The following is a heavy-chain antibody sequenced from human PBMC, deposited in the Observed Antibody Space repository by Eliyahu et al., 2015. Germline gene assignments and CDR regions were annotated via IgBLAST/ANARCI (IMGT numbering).Heavy chain of an antibody. CDR1: GGPIXDSSYY. CDR2: VYHSGTT. V-gene: IGHV4-39*01. J-gene: IGHJ4*02. Sequence: QLQLQESGPGLVKPTXTLSLTCTVSGGPIXDSSYYWGWIRQPPGKGLEWIANVYHSGTTYHHPSLKSRVTMAVDKSKNQFSLNLTSVTAADTAVYFCARRRGGHFFDSWGQGTLVTVSS. D-gene: IGHD3-16*01. CDR3: ARRRGGHFFDS.